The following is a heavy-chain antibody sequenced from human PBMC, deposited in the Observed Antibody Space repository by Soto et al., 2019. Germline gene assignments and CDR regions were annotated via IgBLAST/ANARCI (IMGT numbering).Heavy chain of an antibody. CDR3: ASSPTRDWFDP. CDR2: IYYSGST. V-gene: IGHV4-59*08. CDR1: GGSISSYY. J-gene: IGHJ5*02. Sequence: SETLSLTCTVSGGSISSYYWSWIRQPPGKGLEWIGYIYYSGSTNYNPSLKSRVTISVDTSKNQFSLKLSSVTAADTAVYYCASSPTRDWFDPWGQGTLVTVSS.